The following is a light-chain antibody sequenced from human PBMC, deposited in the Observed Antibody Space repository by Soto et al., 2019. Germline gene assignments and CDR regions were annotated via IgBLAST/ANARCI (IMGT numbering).Light chain of an antibody. CDR2: AVS. Sequence: HSALTQPASVSGSPGQSITISCTGTSSDVGGYNYVSWYQQHPGKAPKLIIYAVSNRPSGVSNRFSGSKSGNTASLTISGLQAEDEADYYFSSYTSSSTLYGFGTGTKLTVL. J-gene: IGLJ1*01. CDR1: SSDVGGYNY. CDR3: SSYTSSSTLYG. V-gene: IGLV2-14*01.